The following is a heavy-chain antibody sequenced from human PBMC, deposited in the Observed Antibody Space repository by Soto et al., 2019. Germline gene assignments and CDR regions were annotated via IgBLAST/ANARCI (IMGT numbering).Heavy chain of an antibody. Sequence: GGSLRLSCAASGFTFSSYTMSWVRQAPGKGLEWVSAISGSGGSSYYADSVQGRFTISRDNAKNSLYLQMNSLRAEDTAVYYCAREAWWLGNDYWGQGTLVTVSS. D-gene: IGHD2-15*01. CDR1: GFTFSSYT. V-gene: IGHV3-23*01. J-gene: IGHJ4*02. CDR3: AREAWWLGNDY. CDR2: ISGSGGSS.